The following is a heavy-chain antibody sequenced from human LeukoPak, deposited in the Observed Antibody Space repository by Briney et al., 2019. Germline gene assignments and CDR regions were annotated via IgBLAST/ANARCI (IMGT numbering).Heavy chain of an antibody. Sequence: ASVKVSCKASGYTFTGYYMHWVRQAPGQGLEWMGWINPNSGGTNYAQKFQGRVTMTRDTSISTAYMELSRLRSDDTAVYYCARDLLVAVAATPLDPWGQGTLVTVSS. CDR2: INPNSGGT. CDR3: ARDLLVAVAATPLDP. D-gene: IGHD2-15*01. CDR1: GYTFTGYY. J-gene: IGHJ5*02. V-gene: IGHV1-2*02.